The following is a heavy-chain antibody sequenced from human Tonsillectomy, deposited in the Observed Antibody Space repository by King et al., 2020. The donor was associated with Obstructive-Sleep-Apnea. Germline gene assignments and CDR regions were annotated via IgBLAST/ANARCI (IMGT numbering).Heavy chain of an antibody. V-gene: IGHV3-7*01. J-gene: IGHJ4*02. CDR1: GFTFKKYW. Sequence: VQLVESGGGLVQPGGSLRLSCAASGFTFKKYWMTLVRQAPGKGRDWVANIKEDGSEKHYVDSVKGRFTISRDNAKNSVYLQINSLRDEDTAVYYCAREYWGPEYWGQGTLVTVSS. CDR2: IKEDGSEK. CDR3: AREYWGPEY. D-gene: IGHD3-16*01.